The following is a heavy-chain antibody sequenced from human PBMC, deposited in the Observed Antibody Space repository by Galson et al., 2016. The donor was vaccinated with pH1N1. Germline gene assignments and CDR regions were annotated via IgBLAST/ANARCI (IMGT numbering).Heavy chain of an antibody. V-gene: IGHV3-64*02. CDR1: GFRFSDYG. CDR2: IKSNGETT. D-gene: IGHD1-1*01. Sequence: SLRLSCATSGFRFSDYGIHWVRQAPWKGLQYVSAIKSNGETTYYADSVKRRFTISRDHSKNIVYLQMGSLRAKDMAVYYCARVRVSTTAPYFDYWGQGTLVTVSS. J-gene: IGHJ4*02. CDR3: ARVRVSTTAPYFDY.